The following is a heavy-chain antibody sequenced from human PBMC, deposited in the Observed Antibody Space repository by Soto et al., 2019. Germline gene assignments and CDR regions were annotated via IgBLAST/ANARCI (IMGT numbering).Heavy chain of an antibody. J-gene: IGHJ4*02. CDR2: INPGSGVT. CDR3: SKSYYSHSGSFLLDS. CDR1: GYIFSNFN. D-gene: IGHD3-10*01. V-gene: IGHV1-2*02. Sequence: QAQLVQSGAEVKKPGASVKVSCKASGYIFSNFNLNWVRQAPDQGLQWMGWINPGSGVTSYAQKFQGRVTMTRDTSGSTAYMELGRLTSDDTAVYCCSKSYYSHSGSFLLDSWGQGTLVTVSS.